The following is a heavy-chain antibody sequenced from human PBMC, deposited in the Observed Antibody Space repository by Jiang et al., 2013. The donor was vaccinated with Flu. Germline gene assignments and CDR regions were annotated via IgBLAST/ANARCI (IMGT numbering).Heavy chain of an antibody. J-gene: IGHJ5*02. V-gene: IGHV2-5*02. CDR2: IYWDDDK. CDR1: SLTSSGVG. D-gene: IGHD5/OR15-5a*01. CDR3: AHRRVYGPYNWFDP. Sequence: SLTSSGVGXGWIRQPPGKALEWLAVIYWDDDKRYSPSLKSRLTITKDTSKNQVVLTMTNMDPVDTATYYCAHRRVYGPYNWFDPWGQGTLVTVSS.